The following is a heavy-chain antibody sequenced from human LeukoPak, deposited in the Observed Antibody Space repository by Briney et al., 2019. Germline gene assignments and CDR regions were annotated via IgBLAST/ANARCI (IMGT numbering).Heavy chain of an antibody. CDR2: IKPNSGDT. Sequence: ASVKVSCKASGFTLTDYIHWVRQDPRQGLQWMGWIKPNSGDTDYAHKFQGRVTMTRDTSISTVYTELSSLRSDDTAVYYCARLSTAVHLGAFDLWGQGTMVTVSS. D-gene: IGHD3-3*01. J-gene: IGHJ3*01. CDR1: GFTLTDY. CDR3: ARLSTAVHLGAFDL. V-gene: IGHV1-2*02.